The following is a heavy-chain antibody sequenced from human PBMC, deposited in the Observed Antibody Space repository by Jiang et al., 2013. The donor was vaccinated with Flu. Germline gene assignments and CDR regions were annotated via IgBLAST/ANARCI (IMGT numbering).Heavy chain of an antibody. J-gene: IGHJ4*02. CDR2: INPSGGST. CDR3: ARDEGYYDSSGRIAPDY. V-gene: IGHV1-46*01. Sequence: EVKKPGASVKVSCKASGYTFTSYYMHWVRQAPGQGLEWMGIINPSGGSTSYAQKFQGRVTMTRDTSTSTVYMELSSLRSEDTAVYYCARDEGYYDSSGRIAPDYWGQGTLVTVSS. CDR1: GYTFTSYY. D-gene: IGHD3-22*01.